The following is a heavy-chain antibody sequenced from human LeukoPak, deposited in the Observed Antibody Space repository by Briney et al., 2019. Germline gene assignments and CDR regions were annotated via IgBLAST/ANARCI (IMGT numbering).Heavy chain of an antibody. Sequence: ASVKVSCKVSGYTLTELSMHWVRQAPGKGLEWMGGFDPEDGETIYAQKFQGRVTMTEDTSTDTAYMELSSLRSEDTAVYYCASVSVVPAATNYYYYMDVWGKGTTVTVSS. V-gene: IGHV1-24*01. CDR1: GYTLTELS. CDR3: ASVSVVPAATNYYYYMDV. J-gene: IGHJ6*03. D-gene: IGHD2-2*01. CDR2: FDPEDGET.